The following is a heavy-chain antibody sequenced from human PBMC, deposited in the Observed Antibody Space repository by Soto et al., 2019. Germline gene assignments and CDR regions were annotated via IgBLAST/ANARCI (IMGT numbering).Heavy chain of an antibody. J-gene: IGHJ4*02. D-gene: IGHD4-17*01. CDR3: AKMRGHYGDYDHY. V-gene: IGHV1-3*01. Sequence: ASVKVSCKASGYTFTSYAMHWVRQAPGQRLEWMGWINAGNGNTKYSQKFQGRVTITRDTSASTAYMELSSLRSEDTAVYYCAKMRGHYGDYDHYWGQGTLVTVSS. CDR1: GYTFTSYA. CDR2: INAGNGNT.